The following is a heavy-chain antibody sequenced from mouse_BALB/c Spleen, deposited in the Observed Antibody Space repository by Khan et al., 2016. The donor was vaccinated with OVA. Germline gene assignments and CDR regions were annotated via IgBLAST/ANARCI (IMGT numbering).Heavy chain of an antibody. CDR3: AREEALYYFDY. J-gene: IGHJ2*01. V-gene: IGHV1S132*01. CDR1: GYIFTNYW. CDR2: IYPGTDNT. Sequence: VQLQQSGAELVRPGASVKLSCKTSGYIFTNYWIHWVKQRSGQGLVWIARIYPGTDNTYYNEKLKDKATLTVDQSSSTASMQLSRLKTEDSAVYFCAREEALYYFDYGGQGTTLTGSS.